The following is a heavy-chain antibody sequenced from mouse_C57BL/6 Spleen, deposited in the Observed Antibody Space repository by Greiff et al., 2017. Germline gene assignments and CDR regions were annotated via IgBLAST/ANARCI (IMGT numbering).Heavy chain of an antibody. V-gene: IGHV1-82*01. CDR1: GYAFSSSW. Sequence: VQLQQSGPELVKPGASVKISCKASGYAFSSSWMNWVKQRPGKGLEWIGRIYPGDGDTNYNGKFKGKATLTADKSSSTAYMQLSSLTSEDSAVDFWAREGLGPWFAYWGQGTLVTVAA. CDR2: IYPGDGDT. CDR3: AREGLGPWFAY. J-gene: IGHJ3*01. D-gene: IGHD3-3*01.